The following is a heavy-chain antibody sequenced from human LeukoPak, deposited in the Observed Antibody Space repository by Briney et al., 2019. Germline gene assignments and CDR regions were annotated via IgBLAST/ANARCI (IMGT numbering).Heavy chain of an antibody. CDR1: VFTFSNYG. CDR2: ISFDGTNK. CDR3: VKDRSSTWYFDY. D-gene: IGHD6-13*01. J-gene: IGHJ4*02. V-gene: IGHV3-30*18. Sequence: GGSLRLACAASVFTFSNYGMHRVRQAPGKGLEWVAVISFDGTNKYYVDSVKGRFTISRDNSNNTLYLQINSLRAEDTAVYYCVKDRSSTWYFDYWGQGTLVIVSS.